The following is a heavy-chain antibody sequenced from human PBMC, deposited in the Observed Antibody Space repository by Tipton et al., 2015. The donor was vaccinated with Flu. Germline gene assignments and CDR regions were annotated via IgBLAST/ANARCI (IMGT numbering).Heavy chain of an antibody. CDR3: VRDRGPVADDY. CDR2: IHHTGST. Sequence: TLSLTCAVSSFSISDSSGYYWVWMRQPPGKGLEWIASIHHTGSTYNNPSLKSRVTISVDTSKNQFSLKVYSVTAADTAVYYCVRDRGPVADDYWGQGILVTASS. V-gene: IGHV4-38-2*02. D-gene: IGHD6-19*01. J-gene: IGHJ4*02. CDR1: SFSISDSSGYY.